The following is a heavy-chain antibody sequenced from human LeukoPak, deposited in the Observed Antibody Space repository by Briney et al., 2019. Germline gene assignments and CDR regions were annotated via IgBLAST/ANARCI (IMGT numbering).Heavy chain of an antibody. Sequence: ASVKVSCKASGYTFTNYYVHWVRQAPGQGLEWMGIINPSGGSTSHAEKFQGRVTMTRDTSTSTVYMELSSLRSEDTAVYYCARDLPVYSSGRLHYYYGMDVWGKGTTVTVPS. V-gene: IGHV1-46*01. CDR1: GYTFTNYY. D-gene: IGHD6-19*01. J-gene: IGHJ6*04. CDR3: ARDLPVYSSGRLHYYYGMDV. CDR2: INPSGGST.